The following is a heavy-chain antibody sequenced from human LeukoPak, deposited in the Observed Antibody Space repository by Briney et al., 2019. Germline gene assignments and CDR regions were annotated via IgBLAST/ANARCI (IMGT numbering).Heavy chain of an antibody. CDR1: GFTFDDYG. CDR3: AHLYYDYMDV. V-gene: IGHV3-20*04. CDR2: INWNGGST. J-gene: IGHJ6*03. Sequence: PGGSLRLSCAASGFTFDDYGMNWVRQPPGKGLEWVCNINWNGGSTSYADSLKGRFTISRDNSKNTLYLQMNSLRAEDTAVYYCAHLYYDYMDVWGKGTTVIVSS.